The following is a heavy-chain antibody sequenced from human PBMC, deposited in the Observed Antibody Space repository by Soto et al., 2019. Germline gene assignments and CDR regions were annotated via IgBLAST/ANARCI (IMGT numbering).Heavy chain of an antibody. V-gene: IGHV3-30-3*01. Sequence: PGGSLRLSCAASGFTFSSYAMHWVRQAPGKGLEWVAVISYDGSNKYYADSVKGRFTISRDNSKNTLYLQMNSLRAEDTAVYYCARGYYYDSSAYYDPKWGQGTLVTVSS. CDR2: ISYDGSNK. CDR3: ARGYYYDSSAYYDPK. J-gene: IGHJ4*02. D-gene: IGHD3-22*01. CDR1: GFTFSSYA.